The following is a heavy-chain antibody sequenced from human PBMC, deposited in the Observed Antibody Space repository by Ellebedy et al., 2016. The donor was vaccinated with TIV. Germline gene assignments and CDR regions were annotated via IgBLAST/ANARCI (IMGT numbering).Heavy chain of an antibody. CDR2: IRSKANSYAT. CDR3: TSGDGVDA. D-gene: IGHD7-27*01. CDR1: GFTFSGSA. J-gene: IGHJ6*02. Sequence: PGGSLRLSCAPSGFTFSGSAMHWVRQASGKGLEGVGRIRSKANSYATAYAASVKGRFTISRDDSKNTAYLQMNSLKTEDTAVYDCTSGDGVDAWGQGTTVTVSS. V-gene: IGHV3-73*01.